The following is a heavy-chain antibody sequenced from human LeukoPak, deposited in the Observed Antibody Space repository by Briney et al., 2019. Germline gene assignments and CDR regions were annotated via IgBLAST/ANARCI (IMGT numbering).Heavy chain of an antibody. CDR1: GGSISSYY. CDR3: ARDGGRGEYCSSTSCPNWFDP. Sequence: SETLSLTCTVSGGSISSYYWSWIRQPPGKGLEWIGYIYYSGSTNYNPSLKSRVTISVDTSKNQFSLKLSSVTAADTAVYYCARDGGRGEYCSSTSCPNWFDPWGQGTLVTVSS. CDR2: IYYSGST. V-gene: IGHV4-59*01. D-gene: IGHD2-2*01. J-gene: IGHJ5*02.